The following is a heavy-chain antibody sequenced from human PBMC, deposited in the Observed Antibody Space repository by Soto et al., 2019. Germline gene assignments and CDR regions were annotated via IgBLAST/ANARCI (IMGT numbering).Heavy chain of an antibody. CDR3: ARPCLDYYDSSGYYNYYGMDV. V-gene: IGHV1-69*13. CDR2: IIPIFGTA. CDR1: GGTFSSYA. Sequence: SVKVSCKASGGTFSSYAISWVRQAPGQGLEWMGGIIPIFGTANYAQKFQGRVTITADESTSTAYMELSSLRSEDTAVYYCARPCLDYYDSSGYYNYYGMDVWGQGTTVTVSS. D-gene: IGHD3-22*01. J-gene: IGHJ6*02.